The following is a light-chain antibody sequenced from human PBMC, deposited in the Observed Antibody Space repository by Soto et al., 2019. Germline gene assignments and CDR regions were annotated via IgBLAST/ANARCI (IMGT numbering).Light chain of an antibody. CDR2: GAS. V-gene: IGKV3-20*01. Sequence: GFTQSTGALFLSPGGRATLSFRALQSVRSSSLAWYQQKPGQAPRLLIYGASSRATGIPDRFSGSGSGTDFTLTISRLEPEDFAVYYCQQYGSSPPRTFGQGTKV. J-gene: IGKJ1*01. CDR3: QQYGSSPPRT. CDR1: QSVRSSS.